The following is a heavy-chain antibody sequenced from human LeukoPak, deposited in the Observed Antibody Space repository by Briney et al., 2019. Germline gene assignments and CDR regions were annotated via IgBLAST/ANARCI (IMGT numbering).Heavy chain of an antibody. V-gene: IGHV3-9*01. Sequence: PGGSLRLSCAASGFTFDDYAMHWVRQAPGKGLEWVSGISWNSGSIGYADSVKGRFTISRDNAKNSLYLQMNSLRAEDTALYYCAKVIPGMSMRGAFDIWGQGTMVTVSS. CDR2: ISWNSGSI. D-gene: IGHD2-8*01. CDR1: GFTFDDYA. CDR3: AKVIPGMSMRGAFDI. J-gene: IGHJ3*02.